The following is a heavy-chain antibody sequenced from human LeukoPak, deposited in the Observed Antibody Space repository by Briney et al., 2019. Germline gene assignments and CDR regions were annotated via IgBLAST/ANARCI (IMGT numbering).Heavy chain of an antibody. D-gene: IGHD3-22*01. CDR2: ISYDGSNK. CDR1: GFTFSSYA. CDR3: AKEVGYDSSGYDDF. J-gene: IGHJ4*02. V-gene: IGHV3-30-3*01. Sequence: PGRSLRLSCAASGFTFSSYAMHWVRQAPGKGLEWVAVISYDGSNKYYADSVKGRSTISRDNSKNTLYLQMNSLRAEDTALYYCAKEVGYDSSGYDDFWGQGTLVTVSS.